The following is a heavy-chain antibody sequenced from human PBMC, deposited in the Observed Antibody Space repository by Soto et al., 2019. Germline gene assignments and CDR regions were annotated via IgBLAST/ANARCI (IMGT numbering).Heavy chain of an antibody. CDR3: ARDLVAPYYYHGMDV. V-gene: IGHV4-59*01. CDR2: IYYSGST. D-gene: IGHD2-8*02. CDR1: GGSISSYY. J-gene: IGHJ6*02. Sequence: QVQLQESGPGLVKPSETLSLTCTVSGGSISSYYWSWIRQPPGKGLEWIGYIYYSGSTHYNPSLESRVTISVDTSKNDFSLKLSSVTAAATAVYYCARDLVAPYYYHGMDVWGQGTTVTVSS.